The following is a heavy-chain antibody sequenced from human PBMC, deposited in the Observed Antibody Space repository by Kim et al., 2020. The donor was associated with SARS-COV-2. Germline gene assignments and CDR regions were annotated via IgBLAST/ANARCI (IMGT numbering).Heavy chain of an antibody. Sequence: GGSLRLSCAASGFTFSNAWMSWVRQAPGKGLEWVGRIKSKTDGGTTDYAAPVKGRFTISRDDSKNTLYLQMNSLKTEDTAVYYCTTDMEVVNYYFDYWGQGTLVTVSS. CDR1: GFTFSNAW. D-gene: IGHD2-15*01. CDR2: IKSKTDGGTT. J-gene: IGHJ4*02. CDR3: TTDMEVVNYYFDY. V-gene: IGHV3-15*01.